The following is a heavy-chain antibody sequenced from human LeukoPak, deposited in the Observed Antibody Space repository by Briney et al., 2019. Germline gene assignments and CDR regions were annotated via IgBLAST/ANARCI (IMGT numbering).Heavy chain of an antibody. CDR3: ARGGDIWSGLSGRNWFDP. CDR2: VNHSGST. Sequence: SETLSPTCAVYGGSFRGYYWSWIRQPPGTGLEWIGEVNHSGSTNYNPSLKSRVTISGDTSNNQFSLRLSSVTAADTAVYYCARGGDIWSGLSGRNWFDPWGQGTLVTVSS. J-gene: IGHJ5*02. CDR1: GGSFRGYY. D-gene: IGHD3-3*01. V-gene: IGHV4-34*01.